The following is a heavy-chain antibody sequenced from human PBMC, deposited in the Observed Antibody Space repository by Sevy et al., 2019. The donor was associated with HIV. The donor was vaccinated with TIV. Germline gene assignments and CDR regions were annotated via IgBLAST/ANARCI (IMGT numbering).Heavy chain of an antibody. J-gene: IGHJ4*02. CDR3: ARDVEGALKYFDS. V-gene: IGHV1-3*01. Sequence: ASVKVSCKASGYTFIFYAVHWVRQAPGQRLEWMGWINAGNGNTKYSQNLQGRLTITRDTSGSTTYMELTSLRSEDTAGYYCARDVEGALKYFDSWGQGTLVTVSS. CDR2: INAGNGNT. D-gene: IGHD1-1*01. CDR1: GYTFIFYA.